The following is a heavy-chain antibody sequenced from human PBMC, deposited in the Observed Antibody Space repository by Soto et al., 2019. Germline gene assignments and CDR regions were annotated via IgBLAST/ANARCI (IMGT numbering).Heavy chain of an antibody. CDR2: INAGNGNT. D-gene: IGHD2-2*03. CDR3: ARGLDIVVVPAAKSRQGLDP. Sequence: ASVKVSCKASGYTFTSYAMHWVRQAPGQRLEWMGWINAGNGNTKYSQKFQGRVTITRDTSASAAYMELSSLRSEDTAVYYCARGLDIVVVPAAKSRQGLDPWGQGTLVTAPQ. V-gene: IGHV1-3*01. CDR1: GYTFTSYA. J-gene: IGHJ5*02.